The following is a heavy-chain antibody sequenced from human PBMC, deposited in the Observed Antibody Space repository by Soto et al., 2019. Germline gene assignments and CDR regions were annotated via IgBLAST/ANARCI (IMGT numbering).Heavy chain of an antibody. CDR3: ARDRHYGSGSYYVTYYYYGMDV. Sequence: ASVKVSCKASGYTFTSYGISWVRQAPGQGLEWMGWISAYNGNTNYAQKLQGRVTMTTDTSTSTAYMELRSLRSDDTAVYYCARDRHYGSGSYYVTYYYYGMDVWGQGTTVTVS. V-gene: IGHV1-18*01. D-gene: IGHD3-10*01. CDR1: GYTFTSYG. J-gene: IGHJ6*02. CDR2: ISAYNGNT.